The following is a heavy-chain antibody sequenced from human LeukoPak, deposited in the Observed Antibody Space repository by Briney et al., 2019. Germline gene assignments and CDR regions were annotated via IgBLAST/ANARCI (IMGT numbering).Heavy chain of an antibody. V-gene: IGHV4-39*02. D-gene: IGHD2-15*01. J-gene: IGHJ6*03. CDR3: AREVVVAATRSFPRYYYYYVDV. CDR2: IYYSGST. CDR1: GGSISSSSYY. Sequence: SETLSLTCTVSGGSISSSSYYWGWIRQPPGKGLEWIGSIYYSGSTYYNPSLKSRVTISVDTSKNQFSLKLSSVTAADTAVYYCAREVVVAATRSFPRYYYYYVDVWGKGTTVTVSS.